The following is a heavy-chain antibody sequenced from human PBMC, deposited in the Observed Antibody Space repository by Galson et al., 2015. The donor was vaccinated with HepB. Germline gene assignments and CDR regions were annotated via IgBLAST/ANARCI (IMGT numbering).Heavy chain of an antibody. CDR1: GYTFTGYY. CDR2: INPNSGGT. V-gene: IGHV1-2*06. Sequence: SVKVSCKASGYTFTGYYMHWVRQAPGQGLEWMGRINPNSGGTNYAQKFQGRVTMTRDTSISTAYMELSRLRSDDTAVYYCGHIAVAGTPFDYWGQGTLVTVSS. J-gene: IGHJ4*02. D-gene: IGHD6-19*01. CDR3: GHIAVAGTPFDY.